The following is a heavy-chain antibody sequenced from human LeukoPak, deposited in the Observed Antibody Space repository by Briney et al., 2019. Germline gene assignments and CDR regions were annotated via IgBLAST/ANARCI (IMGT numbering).Heavy chain of an antibody. CDR3: ARVRGLGVITPYLDS. J-gene: IGHJ4*02. Sequence: SETLSLTCTVSGGSISSSSSYWGWIRQPPGKGLEWIGGIYYSGSTYYNPSLKSRVTVSVDTSKNQFSLNLRSVTAADTAVYYCARVRGLGVITPYLDSWGQGTLVTVSS. CDR1: GGSISSSSSY. CDR2: IYYSGST. D-gene: IGHD3-16*02. V-gene: IGHV4-39*01.